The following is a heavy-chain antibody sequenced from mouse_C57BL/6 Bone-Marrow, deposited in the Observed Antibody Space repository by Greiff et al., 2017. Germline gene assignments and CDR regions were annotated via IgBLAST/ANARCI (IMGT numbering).Heavy chain of an antibody. D-gene: IGHD2-5*01. CDR1: GYTFTSYG. Sequence: QVQLQQSGAELARPGASVKLSCKASGYTFTSYGISWVKQRTGQGLEWIGDIYPRSGNTYYNEKFKGKATLTADKSSSTAYMALRSLTSEDSAVYFGARKSNYPAWFAYWGQGTLVTVSA. CDR2: IYPRSGNT. V-gene: IGHV1-81*01. J-gene: IGHJ3*01. CDR3: ARKSNYPAWFAY.